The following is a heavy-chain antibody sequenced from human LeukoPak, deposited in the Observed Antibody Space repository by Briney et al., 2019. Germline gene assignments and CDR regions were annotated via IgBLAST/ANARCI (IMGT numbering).Heavy chain of an antibody. CDR3: AKDAGADDYGDHGGAFDI. Sequence: PGGSLRLSCAASGFTFDDYAMHWVRQAPGKGLEWVSGISWNSGSIGYADSVKGRFTISRDNAKNSLYLQMNSLRAEDTALYYCAKDAGADDYGDHGGAFDIWGQGTTVTVSS. D-gene: IGHD4-17*01. CDR1: GFTFDDYA. J-gene: IGHJ3*02. V-gene: IGHV3-9*01. CDR2: ISWNSGSI.